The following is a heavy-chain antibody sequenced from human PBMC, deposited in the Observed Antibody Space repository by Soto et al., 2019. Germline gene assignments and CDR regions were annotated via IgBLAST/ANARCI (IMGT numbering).Heavy chain of an antibody. CDR3: ARDSPGGCPSYYFDY. CDR2: INPNSGGT. V-gene: IGHV1-2*02. D-gene: IGHD6-25*01. J-gene: IGHJ4*02. Sequence: QVQLVQSGAEVKKPGASVKVSCKASGYTFTGYYMHWVRQAPGQGLEWMGWINPNSGGTNYAQKFQGRVTMTRDTSISTAYMELSRLRSDDTAVYYCARDSPGGCPSYYFDYWGQGTLVTVSS. CDR1: GYTFTGYY.